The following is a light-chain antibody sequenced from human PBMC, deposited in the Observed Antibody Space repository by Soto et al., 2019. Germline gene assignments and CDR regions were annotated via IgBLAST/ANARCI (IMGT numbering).Light chain of an antibody. CDR1: QSVDNSH. CDR2: GAS. Sequence: TVLTQSPCTLYFSPGERATLSCRAIQSVDNSHVAWYQQRRGLPPRLLIYGASNRATGIPDRFSGSGSGADFTLTISRLEPEDFAVYFCQQYGNSPPGTFGQGTRLETK. CDR3: QQYGNSPPGT. J-gene: IGKJ5*01. V-gene: IGKV3-20*01.